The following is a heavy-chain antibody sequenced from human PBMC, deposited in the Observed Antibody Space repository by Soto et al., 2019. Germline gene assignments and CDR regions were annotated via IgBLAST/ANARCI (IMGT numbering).Heavy chain of an antibody. J-gene: IGHJ4*02. Sequence: PSESLSLTCTVPDGSISSYYWSWIRQSPGKGLEWIGFVSNRGSTHYNPSLRSRVTISADTSRNQFSLRVSAVTAADTAVYYCARHVAMGGSVFDLWGPGTLVTVSS. CDR1: DGSISSYY. CDR2: VSNRGST. V-gene: IGHV4-59*08. CDR3: ARHVAMGGSVFDL. D-gene: IGHD6-19*01.